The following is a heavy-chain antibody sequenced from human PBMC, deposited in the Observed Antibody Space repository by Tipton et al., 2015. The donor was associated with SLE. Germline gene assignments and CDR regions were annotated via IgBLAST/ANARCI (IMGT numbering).Heavy chain of an antibody. J-gene: IGHJ3*01. D-gene: IGHD7-27*01. Sequence: VQLVQSGAEVKKPGESLRISCQFSGYTFINYWITWVRQMPGKGLEWMGNIDPTGSYTNYGPSFQGHVTISADNSINTAYLHWSSLNTSDTAMYYCASDHDGDRDSFNVWSQRTMVTVSS. CDR2: IDPTGSYT. CDR1: GYTFINYW. CDR3: ASDHDGDRDSFNV. V-gene: IGHV5-10-1*01.